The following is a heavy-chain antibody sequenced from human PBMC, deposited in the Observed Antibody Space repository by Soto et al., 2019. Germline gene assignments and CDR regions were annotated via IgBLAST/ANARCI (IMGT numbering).Heavy chain of an antibody. D-gene: IGHD3-22*01. CDR2: INHSGST. J-gene: IGHJ4*02. V-gene: IGHV4-34*01. CDR3: SRGSPPSIDSSCYYDY. Sequence: SETLSLTCAVYGGSFSGYYWSWIRQPPGKGLEWIGEINHSGSTNYNPSLKRRVTISVDPSKKQFSLKLSSVTAADTAVYYCSRGSPPSIDSSCYYDYWGQGTLVTVSS. CDR1: GGSFSGYY.